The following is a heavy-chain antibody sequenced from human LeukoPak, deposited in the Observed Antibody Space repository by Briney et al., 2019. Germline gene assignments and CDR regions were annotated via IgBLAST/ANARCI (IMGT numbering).Heavy chain of an antibody. J-gene: IGHJ4*02. D-gene: IGHD6-13*01. Sequence: SSETLSLTCTVSGSSISSSSYYWGWIRQPPGKGLEWIGSIYYSGSTYYNPSLKSRVTISVDTSKNQFSLKLSSVTAADTAVYYCARHAGSSWIYFDYWGQGTLVTVSS. CDR2: IYYSGST. CDR3: ARHAGSSWIYFDY. V-gene: IGHV4-39*01. CDR1: GSSISSSSYY.